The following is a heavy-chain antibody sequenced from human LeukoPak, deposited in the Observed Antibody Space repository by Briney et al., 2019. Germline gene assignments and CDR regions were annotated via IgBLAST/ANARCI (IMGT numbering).Heavy chain of an antibody. Sequence: GRSLRLSCAVSGFTFDDYAMHWVRQVPGKGLEWVSSISSSSSYIYYADSVKGRFTISRDNAKNSLYLQMNSLRAEDTAVYYCARDSLGYCSGGSCYSFWGQGTLVTVSS. CDR2: ISSSSSYI. CDR1: GFTFDDYA. J-gene: IGHJ4*02. CDR3: ARDSLGYCSGGSCYSF. V-gene: IGHV3-21*01. D-gene: IGHD2-15*01.